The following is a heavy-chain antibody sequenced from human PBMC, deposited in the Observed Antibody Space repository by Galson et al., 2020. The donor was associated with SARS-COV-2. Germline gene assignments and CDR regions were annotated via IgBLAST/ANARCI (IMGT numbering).Heavy chain of an antibody. D-gene: IGHD3-22*01. V-gene: IGHV1-3*01. CDR1: GYTFTSYA. CDR2: INAGNGNT. CDR3: ASGKYYYDSSGYYFGDWFDP. J-gene: IGHJ5*02. Sequence: ASVKVSCQASGYTFTSYAMHWVRQAPGQRLEWMGWINAGNGNTKYSQQFQGRVTITRDTSASTAYMELSSLRSEDTALYYCASGKYYYDSSGYYFGDWFDPWGQGTLVTVSA.